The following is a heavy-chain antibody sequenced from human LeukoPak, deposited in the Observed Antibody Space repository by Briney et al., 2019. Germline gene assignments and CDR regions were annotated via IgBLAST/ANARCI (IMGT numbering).Heavy chain of an antibody. J-gene: IGHJ5*01. CDR1: GFTFSSYS. D-gene: IGHD6-19*01. CDR2: MTRSSAI. CDR3: AKRSRDSSGWFDS. Sequence: GGSLRLSCAASGFTFSSYSMNWVRQAPGQGLEWVATMTRSSAIFYADSVKGRFTISRDNSKNTLYMQINSLRAEDTALYYCAKRSRDSSGWFDSWGQGTLVTVSS. V-gene: IGHV3-23*01.